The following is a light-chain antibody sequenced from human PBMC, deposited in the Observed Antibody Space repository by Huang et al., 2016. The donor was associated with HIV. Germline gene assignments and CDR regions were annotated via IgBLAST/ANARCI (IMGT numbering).Light chain of an antibody. V-gene: IGKV1-39*01. Sequence: DVQMTQSPSSLSASVGDRITITCRASQSIITYLNWYQQHPGKAPKLLIYGASSLLGGLPSRFSGSVSGTDFTLTISSLQPEDFATYYCQQSYTSPYTFGQGTKLEI. CDR3: QQSYTSPYT. J-gene: IGKJ2*01. CDR1: QSIITY. CDR2: GAS.